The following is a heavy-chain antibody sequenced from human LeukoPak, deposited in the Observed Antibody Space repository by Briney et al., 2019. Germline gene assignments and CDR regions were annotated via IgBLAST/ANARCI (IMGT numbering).Heavy chain of an antibody. CDR3: AREGGSGVYYFDY. V-gene: IGHV3-21*01. D-gene: IGHD3-10*01. CDR2: ISSSSGCI. Sequence: GGSLRLSCAASGFTFSGYSMNWVRQAPGKGLEWVSCISSSSGCIYYADSVKGRFTISRDNAKNSLYLQMNSLRAEDTAVYYCAREGGSGVYYFDYWGQGTLVTVSS. CDR1: GFTFSGYS. J-gene: IGHJ4*02.